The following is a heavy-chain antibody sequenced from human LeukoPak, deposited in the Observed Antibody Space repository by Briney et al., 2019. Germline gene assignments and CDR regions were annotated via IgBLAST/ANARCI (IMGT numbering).Heavy chain of an antibody. D-gene: IGHD5-12*01. CDR3: ARGPQGKWPFDY. V-gene: IGHV1-2*02. J-gene: IGHJ4*02. CDR1: GYTFTGYY. Sequence: ASVKVSCKASGYTFTGYYMHWVRQAPGQGLEWMGWINPNSGGTNYAQKFQGRVTMTRDTSKNQSSLKLSSVTAADTAVYYCARGPQGKWPFDYWGQGTLVTVSS. CDR2: INPNSGGT.